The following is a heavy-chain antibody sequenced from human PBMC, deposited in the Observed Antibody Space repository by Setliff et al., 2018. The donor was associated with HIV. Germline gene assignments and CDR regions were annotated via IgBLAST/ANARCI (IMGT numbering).Heavy chain of an antibody. CDR1: GYTFNTYG. CDR2: ISANNGNT. J-gene: IGHJ4*02. V-gene: IGHV1-18*01. Sequence: ASVKVSCKASGYTFNTYGISWVRQAPGQGLEWMGWISANNGNTNYAQKFQGRVTMTTDTTTSTAYMELRSLRSDGTAVYYCARVPYSSGYWGQGTLVTVSS. D-gene: IGHD6-19*01. CDR3: ARVPYSSGY.